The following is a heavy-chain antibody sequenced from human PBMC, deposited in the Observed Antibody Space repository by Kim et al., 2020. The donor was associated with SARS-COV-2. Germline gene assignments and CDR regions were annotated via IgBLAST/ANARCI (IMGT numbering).Heavy chain of an antibody. J-gene: IGHJ4*02. V-gene: IGHV3-74*03. Sequence: GGSLRLSCAASGFTFSTSWMHWVRQPPGKGLVWVSGMKGDGSTTTYADSVKGRFTISRDNGKNTLYLQMNSLGTEDMAVYYCASHDGGSLGVNWGQGILVTVSS. CDR1: GFTFSTSW. CDR3: ASHDGGSLGVN. D-gene: IGHD2-15*01. CDR2: MKGDGSTT.